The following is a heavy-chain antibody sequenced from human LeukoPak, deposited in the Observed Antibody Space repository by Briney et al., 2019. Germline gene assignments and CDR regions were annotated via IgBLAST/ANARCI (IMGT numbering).Heavy chain of an antibody. Sequence: PSETLSLTCTVSGGSISSSSNYWGWIRQPPGKGLEWIGSIYYSGSTYYNPSLKSRVTISVDTSKNQFSLKLSSVTAADTAVYYCARQDDSSGYYYVSAFDIWGQGTMVTVSS. J-gene: IGHJ3*02. CDR2: IYYSGST. D-gene: IGHD3-22*01. CDR3: ARQDDSSGYYYVSAFDI. CDR1: GGSISSSSNY. V-gene: IGHV4-39*01.